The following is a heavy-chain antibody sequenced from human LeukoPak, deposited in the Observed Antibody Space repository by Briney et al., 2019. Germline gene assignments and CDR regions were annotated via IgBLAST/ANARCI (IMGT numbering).Heavy chain of an antibody. CDR3: ARDCSGGSCYDY. J-gene: IGHJ4*02. CDR1: GGSISSYY. Sequence: PSETLSLTCTVSGGSISSYYWSWIRQPPGKGLEWIGYIYYSGSTNYNPSLKSRVTISVDTSKNQFSLKLSSVTAADTAVYYCARDCSGGSCYDYWGQGTLVTVSS. V-gene: IGHV4-59*01. CDR2: IYYSGST. D-gene: IGHD2-15*01.